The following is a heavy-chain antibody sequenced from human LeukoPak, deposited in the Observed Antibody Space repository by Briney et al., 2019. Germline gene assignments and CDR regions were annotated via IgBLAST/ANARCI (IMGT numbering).Heavy chain of an antibody. J-gene: IGHJ6*03. CDR3: ARQRVVVPAATHMDV. CDR1: GYNFTTYW. CDR2: IYPYDSDI. Sequence: GESLKISCKGFGYNFTTYWIAWVRQMPGKGLEFMGIIYPYDSDIRYSPSFQGQCSISADKSITTAYLQWSSLQASDTAMYYCARQRVVVPAATHMDVWGKGTTVTVSS. V-gene: IGHV5-51*01. D-gene: IGHD2-2*01.